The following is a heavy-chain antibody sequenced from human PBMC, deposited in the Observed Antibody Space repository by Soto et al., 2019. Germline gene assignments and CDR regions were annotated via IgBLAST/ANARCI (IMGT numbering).Heavy chain of an antibody. CDR2: IYWDDDK. CDR1: GFSLSTSGVG. J-gene: IGHJ6*02. CDR3: AHTTGYYGMDV. Sequence: QITLKESGPTLVKPTQTLTLTCTFSGFSLSTSGVGVGWIRQPPGKALEWLVLIYWDDDKRYSPSLKSRLTITKDTSKNQVVLTMTNMDPVDTATYYCAHTTGYYGMDVWGQGTTVTVSS. V-gene: IGHV2-5*02.